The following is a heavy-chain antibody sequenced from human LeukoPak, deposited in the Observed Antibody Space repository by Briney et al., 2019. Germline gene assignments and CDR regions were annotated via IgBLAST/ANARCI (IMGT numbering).Heavy chain of an antibody. CDR2: INPNSGGT. J-gene: IGHJ4*02. CDR1: GYTFTGYY. CDR3: ARDLGGSGWSKGDY. V-gene: IGHV1-2*02. Sequence: ASVKVSCKASGYTFTGYYMHWVRQALGQGLEWMGWINPNSGGTNYAQKFQGRVTMTRDTSISTAYMELSRLRSDDTAVYYCARDLGGSGWSKGDYWGQGTLVTVSS. D-gene: IGHD6-19*01.